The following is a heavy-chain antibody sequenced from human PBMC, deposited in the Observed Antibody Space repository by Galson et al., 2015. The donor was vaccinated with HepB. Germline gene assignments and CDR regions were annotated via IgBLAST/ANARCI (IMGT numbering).Heavy chain of an antibody. CDR1: GYTFTNYA. J-gene: IGHJ4*02. CDR3: ARSKDPHSSSWYYFDY. Sequence: SVKVSCKALGYTFTNYAIHWVRQAPGQRLEWMGWINAANGSTKYSQKFQGRVTITRDTSASTAYMELSSLRSEDTAVYYCARSKDPHSSSWYYFDYWGQGTLVTVSS. D-gene: IGHD6-13*01. V-gene: IGHV1-3*01. CDR2: INAANGST.